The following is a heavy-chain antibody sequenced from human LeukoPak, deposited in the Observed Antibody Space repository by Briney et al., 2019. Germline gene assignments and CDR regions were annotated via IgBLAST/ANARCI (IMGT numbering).Heavy chain of an antibody. CDR1: GFTFSRHG. J-gene: IGHJ5*02. V-gene: IGHV3-30*03. CDR2: ISYDGSNK. Sequence: PGGSLRLSCAPSGFTFSRHGMHWVRQAPGKGLEWVAVISYDGSNKYYADSVKGRFTISRDNSKNTLYLQMNSLRAEDTAVYYCARHAAGDYDDWFDPWGQGTLVTVSS. D-gene: IGHD4-17*01. CDR3: ARHAAGDYDDWFDP.